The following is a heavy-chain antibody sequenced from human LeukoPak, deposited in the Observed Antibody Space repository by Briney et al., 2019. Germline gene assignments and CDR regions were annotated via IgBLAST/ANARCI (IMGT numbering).Heavy chain of an antibody. CDR1: GGSIRGYY. D-gene: IGHD3-3*01. CDR2: IYSSGST. V-gene: IGHV4-4*08. Sequence: SETLSLTCNVSGGSIRGYYWSWIRQPPGKGLEWIGYIYSSGSTNYNPSLKSRVTMSVDTSKNQFSLKLSSVTAADTAVYYCARDSGYYDFWSGYFLSATPGGGFDPWGQGTLVTVSS. J-gene: IGHJ5*02. CDR3: ARDSGYYDFWSGYFLSATPGGGFDP.